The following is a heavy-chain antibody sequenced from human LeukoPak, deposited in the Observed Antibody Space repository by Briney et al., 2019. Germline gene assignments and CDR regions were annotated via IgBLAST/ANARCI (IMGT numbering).Heavy chain of an antibody. J-gene: IGHJ6*02. Sequence: PSETLSLTCTVSAGSINSFFWIWIRQPPGKGLEWIGSIYYSGTTKYNPSLKSRVTISVDTSKNQFSLKLSSVTAADTAVYYCARGGGGATPYYYYYGMDVWGQGTTVTVSS. CDR3: ARGGGGATPYYYYYGMDV. CDR2: IYYSGTT. V-gene: IGHV4-59*01. CDR1: AGSINSFF. D-gene: IGHD1-26*01.